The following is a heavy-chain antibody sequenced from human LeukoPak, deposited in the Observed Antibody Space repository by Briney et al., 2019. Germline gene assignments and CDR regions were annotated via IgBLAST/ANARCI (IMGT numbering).Heavy chain of an antibody. V-gene: IGHV4-59*01. CDR1: GGSISSYY. D-gene: IGHD2-8*01. CDR3: ARGYCTNGVCYIGPFDY. Sequence: SETLSLTCTVSGGSISSYYWSWIRQPPGKGLEWIGFIYYSGSTNYNPSLKSRVTISVDTSKNQFSLKLSSVTAADTAVYYCARGYCTNGVCYIGPFDYWGQGTLVTVSS. J-gene: IGHJ4*02. CDR2: IYYSGST.